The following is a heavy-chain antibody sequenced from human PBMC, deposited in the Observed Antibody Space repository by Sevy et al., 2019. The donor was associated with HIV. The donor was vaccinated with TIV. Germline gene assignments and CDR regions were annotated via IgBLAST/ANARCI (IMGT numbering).Heavy chain of an antibody. Sequence: GGSLRLSCAASGFPFNDHAMHWVRQTPGKGLEWVAGISWNRGSVGYADSVKGRFTISRDNAKKSISLQMNSLRADDTALYFCAKDLNRCCDSINCYTYYYYFYGLDVWGHGTTVTVSS. CDR2: ISWNRGSV. J-gene: IGHJ6*02. D-gene: IGHD2-2*02. V-gene: IGHV3-9*01. CDR1: GFPFNDHA. CDR3: AKDLNRCCDSINCYTYYYYFYGLDV.